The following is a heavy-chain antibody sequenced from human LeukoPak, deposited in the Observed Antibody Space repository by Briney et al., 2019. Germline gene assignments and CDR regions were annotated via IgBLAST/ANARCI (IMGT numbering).Heavy chain of an antibody. CDR2: ITSGGNT. Sequence: GGSLRLSCSASGFTVSTYAMGWVRQAPVRGLEWVASITSGGNTIYAESLKGRFTISRDNSKNTLYLQMNSLRAEDTAVYYCAKVSRGYCRGGTCYFYGMDVWGQGTTVTVSS. D-gene: IGHD2-15*01. CDR3: AKVSRGYCRGGTCYFYGMDV. J-gene: IGHJ6*02. CDR1: GFTVSTYA. V-gene: IGHV3-23*01.